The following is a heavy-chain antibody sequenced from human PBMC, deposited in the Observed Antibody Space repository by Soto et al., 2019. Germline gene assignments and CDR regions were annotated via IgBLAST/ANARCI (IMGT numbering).Heavy chain of an antibody. V-gene: IGHV1-3*01. CDR3: ARGEGYCSGGTCYRWFDP. D-gene: IGHD2-15*01. CDR2: INAGNGNT. Sequence: ASVKVSCKASGYTFTKYALHWVRQAPGQRLEWMGWINAGNGNTKYSQKFQGRVTITRDTSASTSYMQLSSLRSEDTAVYYCARGEGYCSGGTCYRWFDPWGQGTLVTVSS. J-gene: IGHJ5*02. CDR1: GYTFTKYA.